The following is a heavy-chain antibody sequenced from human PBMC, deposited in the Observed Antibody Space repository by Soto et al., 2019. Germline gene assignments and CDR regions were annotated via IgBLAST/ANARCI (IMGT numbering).Heavy chain of an antibody. CDR1: GFTFSSYW. V-gene: IGHV3-7*05. D-gene: IGHD6-19*01. J-gene: IGHJ4*02. CDR2: IKQDGSEK. Sequence: EVQLVESGGGLVQPGGSLRLSCAASGFTFSSYWMSWVRQAPGKGLEWVANIKQDGSEKYYVDSVKGRFTISRDNAKNSLYLQMNSLRAEDTAGYYCARVKGIAVAPPHYWGQGTLVTVSS. CDR3: ARVKGIAVAPPHY.